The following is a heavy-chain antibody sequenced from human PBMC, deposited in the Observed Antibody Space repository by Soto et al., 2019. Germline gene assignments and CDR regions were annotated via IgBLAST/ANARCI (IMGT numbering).Heavy chain of an antibody. D-gene: IGHD6-13*01. J-gene: IGHJ6*02. CDR2: IWYDGSNK. CDR1: GFTFSSYG. CDR3: AREGVKQQLVLFHYGMDV. Sequence: GGSLRLSCAASGFTFSSYGMHWVRQAPGKGLEWVAVIWYDGSNKYYADSVKGRFTISRDNSKNTLYLQMNSLRAEDTAVYYCAREGVKQQLVLFHYGMDVWGQGTTVTVSS. V-gene: IGHV3-33*01.